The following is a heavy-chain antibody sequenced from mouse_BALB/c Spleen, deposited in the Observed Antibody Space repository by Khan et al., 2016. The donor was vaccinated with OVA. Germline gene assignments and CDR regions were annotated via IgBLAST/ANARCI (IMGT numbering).Heavy chain of an antibody. V-gene: IGHV1-52*01. Sequence: QVQLQQSGTELVRPGTSVKLSCKASGYTFTSYWMNWIKQRPEQGLEWIGRIDPYDSETHYNQKFKDKATLTVDKSSNTAYMQLTSLTSEDSAVYYWARSEFAYWGQGTLVTVSA. CDR3: ARSEFAY. CDR2: IDPYDSET. CDR1: GYTFTSYW. J-gene: IGHJ3*01.